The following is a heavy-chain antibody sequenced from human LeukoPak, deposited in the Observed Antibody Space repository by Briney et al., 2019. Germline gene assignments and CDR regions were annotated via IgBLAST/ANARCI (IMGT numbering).Heavy chain of an antibody. Sequence: GGSLRLSCAASGFTFSSYSMNWVRQAPGKGLEWVSHITASGTAMFYADSVKGRFTISRDNAKNSLYLQMNSLRDEDTAVYYCASSGSYRFDYWGQGTLVTVSA. D-gene: IGHD1-26*01. J-gene: IGHJ4*02. CDR2: ITASGTAM. CDR1: GFTFSSYS. V-gene: IGHV3-48*02. CDR3: ASSGSYRFDY.